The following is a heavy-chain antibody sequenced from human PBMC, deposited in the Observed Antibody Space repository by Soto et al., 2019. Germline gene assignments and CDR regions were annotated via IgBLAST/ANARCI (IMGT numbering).Heavy chain of an antibody. CDR3: ARDRGWAVLVPADPGYYYGMDV. CDR2: IIPIFGTA. V-gene: IGHV1-69*13. D-gene: IGHD2-2*01. Sequence: SVKVSCKASGGTFSSYAISWVRQAPGQGLEWMGGIIPIFGTANYAQKFQGRVTITADESTSTAYMELSSLRSEDTAVYYCARDRGWAVLVPADPGYYYGMDVWG. CDR1: GGTFSSYA. J-gene: IGHJ6*02.